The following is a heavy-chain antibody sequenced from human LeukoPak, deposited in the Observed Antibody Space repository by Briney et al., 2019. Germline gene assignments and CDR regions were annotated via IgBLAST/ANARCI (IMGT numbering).Heavy chain of an antibody. J-gene: IGHJ4*02. Sequence: SETLSLTCTVSGGSISSGSYYWSWIRQPPGKGLEWIGYIYYSGSTNYNPSLKSRVTISGDTSKNQFSLKLSSVTAADTAVYFCARVDYDGSGYNFDYWGQGTLVTVSS. CDR2: IYYSGST. CDR3: ARVDYDGSGYNFDY. CDR1: GGSISSGSYY. D-gene: IGHD3-22*01. V-gene: IGHV4-61*01.